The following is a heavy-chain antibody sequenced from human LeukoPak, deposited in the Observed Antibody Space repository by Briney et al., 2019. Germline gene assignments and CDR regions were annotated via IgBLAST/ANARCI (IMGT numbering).Heavy chain of an antibody. D-gene: IGHD1-1*01. Sequence: ASVKVSCKPSGYTFTDYYIHWVRQAPGPGLEWMGWINPDSGDTNYAQTFQGRVTLTRDTSISTAYMGLSSLRSDDTAIYYCARGSIKTTVAPQGLGVWGQGTTVTFSS. CDR3: ARGSIKTTVAPQGLGV. CDR2: INPDSGDT. CDR1: GYTFTDYY. J-gene: IGHJ6*02. V-gene: IGHV1-2*02.